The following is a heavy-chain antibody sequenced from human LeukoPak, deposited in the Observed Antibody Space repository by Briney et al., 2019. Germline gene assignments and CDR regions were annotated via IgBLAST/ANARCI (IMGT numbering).Heavy chain of an antibody. V-gene: IGHV4-59*01. J-gene: IGHJ4*02. CDR2: IYYSGST. CDR1: GGSISSYY. CDR3: ARYGDYVLSY. D-gene: IGHD4-17*01. Sequence: SETLSLTCTVSGGSISSYYWSWIRQPPGKGLEWIGYIYYSGSTNYNPSLKSRVTISVDTSKNQSSLKLSSVTAADTAVYYCARYGDYVLSYWGQGTLVTVSS.